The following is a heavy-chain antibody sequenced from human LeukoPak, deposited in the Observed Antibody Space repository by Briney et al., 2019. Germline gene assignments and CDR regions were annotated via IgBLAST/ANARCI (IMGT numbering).Heavy chain of an antibody. CDR2: IYYSGST. V-gene: IGHV4-59*01. CDR3: AGRNWNYGAHWLDP. CDR1: GGSISSYY. J-gene: IGHJ5*02. Sequence: SETLSLTCTVSGGSISSYYWSWIRQPPGKRLEWIGYIYYSGSTNYNPSLKSRVTISVDTSKNQFSLKLSSVTAADTAVYYCAGRNWNYGAHWLDPWGQGTLVTDSS. D-gene: IGHD1-7*01.